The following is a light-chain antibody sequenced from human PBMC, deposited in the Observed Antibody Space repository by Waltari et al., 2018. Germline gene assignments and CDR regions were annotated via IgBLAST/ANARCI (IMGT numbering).Light chain of an antibody. CDR2: RAS. V-gene: IGKV3-15*01. CDR1: ERVSNS. J-gene: IGKJ1*01. Sequence: EIVMTQSPATLSVSPGERVTLSCRASERVSNSLAWSQQKLGQPPRLLVSRASTRATGIPDRFSASGSGTEFTLTIDSLQSEDFAVYICQQYNNWPQTFGRGTKVEIK. CDR3: QQYNNWPQT.